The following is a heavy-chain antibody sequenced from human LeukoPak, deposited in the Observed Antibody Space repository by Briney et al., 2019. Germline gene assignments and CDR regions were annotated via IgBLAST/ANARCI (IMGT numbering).Heavy chain of an antibody. CDR2: ISHAGSYE. CDR3: ARRWSFDY. Sequence: PERSLRLSCVASGFTFSNYAMHWVRQAPGKGLEWVSVISHAGSYEYYADSVEGRFAISRDNSKNTLYLQMNRLRAEDTAVYYCARRWSFDYWGQGTLVTVSS. V-gene: IGHV3-30*09. J-gene: IGHJ4*02. D-gene: IGHD6-13*01. CDR1: GFTFSNYA.